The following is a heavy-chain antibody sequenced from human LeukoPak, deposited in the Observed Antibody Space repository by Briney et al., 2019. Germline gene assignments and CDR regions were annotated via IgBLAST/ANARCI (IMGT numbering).Heavy chain of an antibody. D-gene: IGHD1-26*01. J-gene: IGHJ4*02. CDR3: AEYVSGSYSN. V-gene: IGHV1-69*05. Sequence: SVKVSCKASGGTFSSYAISWVRQAPGRGLEWMGGIIPIFGTANYAQKFQGRVTMTRDTSISTAYMELSRLRSDDTAVYYCAEYVSGSYSNWGQGTLVTVSS. CDR2: IIPIFGTA. CDR1: GGTFSSYA.